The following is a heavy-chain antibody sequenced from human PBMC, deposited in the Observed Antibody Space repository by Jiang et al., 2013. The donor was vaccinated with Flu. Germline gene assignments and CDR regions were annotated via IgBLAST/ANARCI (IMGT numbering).Heavy chain of an antibody. V-gene: IGHV3-33*08. J-gene: IGHJ4*02. Sequence: VQLLESGGGVVQPGRSLRLSCAASGFTFSDYGMHWVRQAPGKGLEWVAVIGYDGSNKFYADFVKGRFTISRDNSKNTLYLQMNSLRADEDTAVYYCAGDRSDYGDSYQFDYWGQGTLVTVSS. CDR1: GFTFSDYG. D-gene: IGHD4-17*01. CDR3: AGDRSDYGDSYQFDY. CDR2: IGYDGSNK.